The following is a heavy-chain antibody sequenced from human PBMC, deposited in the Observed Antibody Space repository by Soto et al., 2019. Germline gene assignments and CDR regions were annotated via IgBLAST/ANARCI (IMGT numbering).Heavy chain of an antibody. J-gene: IGHJ3*01. CDR1: GDSISNSRFY. CDR3: ARDPEW. D-gene: IGHD2-8*01. V-gene: IGHV4-39*02. Sequence: PSETLSLTCSVSGDSISNSRFYWAWIRQPPGEGLEWIGSIYHTGNAYYNPSLKSRVTISVDTSKNQFSLKLTSVTAADAALYYCARDPEWWGQGTMVTVSS. CDR2: IYHTGNA.